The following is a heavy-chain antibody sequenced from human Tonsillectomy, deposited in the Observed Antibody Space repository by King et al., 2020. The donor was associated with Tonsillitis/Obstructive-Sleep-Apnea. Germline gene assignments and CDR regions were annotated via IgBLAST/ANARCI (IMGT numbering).Heavy chain of an antibody. CDR2: ISGDGGRT. CDR1: GFTFDDYA. V-gene: IGHV3-43*02. J-gene: IGHJ6*03. Sequence: VQLVESGGGEVQPGGSLRLSCAASGFTFDDYAMHWVRQAPGKGLEWVSLISGDGGRTYYADSVKGRFTISRDNSKNSLYLQMNSLRTEDSALFYCVKYNWIRGIAARLGYHYYMDVWGKGTTVTVSS. D-gene: IGHD6-6*01. CDR3: VKYNWIRGIAARLGYHYYMDV.